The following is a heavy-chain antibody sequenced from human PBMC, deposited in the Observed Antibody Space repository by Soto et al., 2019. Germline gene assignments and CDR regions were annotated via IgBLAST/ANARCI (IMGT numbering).Heavy chain of an antibody. D-gene: IGHD5-12*01. V-gene: IGHV3-33*01. CDR2: IWYDGSNT. CDR1: GFTFSSYG. J-gene: IGHJ4*02. Sequence: QVQLVESGGGVVQPGRSLRLSCAASGFTFSSYGMHWVRQAPGKGLEWVAVIWYDGSNTYYADSVKGRFTISRDNSKNTLYLQMNSLRAEDTAVYYCARTWGRYSGYGFVFDYWGQGTLVTVSS. CDR3: ARTWGRYSGYGFVFDY.